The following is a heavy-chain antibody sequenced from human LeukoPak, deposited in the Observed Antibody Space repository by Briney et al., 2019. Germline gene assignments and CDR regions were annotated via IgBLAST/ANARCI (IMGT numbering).Heavy chain of an antibody. CDR1: GNYW. CDR3: VSFYETY. D-gene: IGHD2/OR15-2a*01. CDR2: INSDGSWT. Sequence: GRSLRLSCAASGNYWMHWVRQAPGKGLVWVSHINSDGSWTSYADSVKGRFTISKDNAKNTVYLQMNSLRAEDTAVYYCVSFYETYWGRGTLVTVSS. V-gene: IGHV3-74*01. J-gene: IGHJ4*02.